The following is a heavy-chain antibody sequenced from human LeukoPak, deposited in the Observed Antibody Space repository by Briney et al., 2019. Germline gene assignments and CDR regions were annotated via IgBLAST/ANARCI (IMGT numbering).Heavy chain of an antibody. D-gene: IGHD3-9*01. Sequence: GASVRVACKASVGTVSRYVISWVGQAAGRGRGWLGRLIPIFGIANYAQTFQGRVTMTADKPTHPAYMELSSLRSEDTGVHYCARDQQDILTENYYYYVMDVWGEGPTVTVSS. CDR1: VGTVSRYV. CDR2: LIPIFGIA. CDR3: ARDQQDILTENYYYYVMDV. V-gene: IGHV1-69*04. J-gene: IGHJ6*04.